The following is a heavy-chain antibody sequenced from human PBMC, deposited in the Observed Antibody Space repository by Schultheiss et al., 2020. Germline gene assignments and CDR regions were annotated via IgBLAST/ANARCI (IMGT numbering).Heavy chain of an antibody. J-gene: IGHJ6*03. CDR3: AREGSGFGRYMDV. Sequence: GGSLRLSCAASGFTFSSYAMTWVRQAPGKGLEWVSTIGVDGSYTFYADSLKGRFTISRDNAKNSLYLQMNSLRAEDTAVYYCAREGSGFGRYMDVWGKGTTVTVSS. CDR1: GFTFSSYA. CDR2: IGVDGSYT. V-gene: IGHV3-21*01. D-gene: IGHD3-10*01.